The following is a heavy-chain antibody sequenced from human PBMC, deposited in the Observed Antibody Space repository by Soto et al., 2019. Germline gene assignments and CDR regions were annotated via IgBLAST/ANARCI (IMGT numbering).Heavy chain of an antibody. CDR2: TYYRSRWHN. Sequence: SQTLSLTCAISGDSVSTIDAFWNWIRQSPSRGLEWLGRTYYRSRWHNEYALSVKSRMTINPDTSRNQFSLQLSSVTPEDTAVDYCASPEGNSWLDYWAQGPRVPVSS. D-gene: IGHD5-18*01. V-gene: IGHV6-1*01. CDR3: ASPEGNSWLDY. CDR1: GDSVSTIDAF. J-gene: IGHJ4*02.